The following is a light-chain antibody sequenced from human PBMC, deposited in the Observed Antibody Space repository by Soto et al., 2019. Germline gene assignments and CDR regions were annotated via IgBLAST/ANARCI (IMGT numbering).Light chain of an antibody. CDR1: QSVSSW. CDR3: QQYNTYPWT. V-gene: IGKV1-5*01. J-gene: IGKJ1*01. Sequence: DVQMTQSPSTLSASVGDRDTITCRASQSVSSWLAWYQQKPGKAPKFLIYDSYSLQNGVPSRFSGSGSGTEFTLTISSLQPDDFATYYCQQYNTYPWTFGQGTKVDIK. CDR2: DSY.